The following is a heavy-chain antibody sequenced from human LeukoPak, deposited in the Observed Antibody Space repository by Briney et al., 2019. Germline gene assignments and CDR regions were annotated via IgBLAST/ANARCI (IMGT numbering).Heavy chain of an antibody. J-gene: IGHJ4*02. D-gene: IGHD2-15*01. V-gene: IGHV4-34*01. Sequence: SETLSLTCAVYGGSFSGYYWSWIRQPPGKGLEWIGEIYHSGTTNYNPSLKSRVTISVDKSMNHFSLKLNSVTAADTAVYYCARAFLVGYSPEEYFFDYWGQGTLVTVSS. CDR3: ARAFLVGYSPEEYFFDY. CDR1: GGSFSGYY. CDR2: IYHSGTT.